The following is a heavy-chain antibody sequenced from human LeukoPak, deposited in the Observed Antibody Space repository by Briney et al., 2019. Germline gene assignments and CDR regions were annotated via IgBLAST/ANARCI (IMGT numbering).Heavy chain of an antibody. D-gene: IGHD4-23*01. CDR1: GFTFDDYA. V-gene: IGHV3-9*01. J-gene: IGHJ4*02. Sequence: GGSLRLTCAASGFTFDDYAMHWVRQAPGKGLEWVSGISWNSGSIGYADSVKGRFTISRDNAKNSLYLQMNSLRAEDTALYYCAKDISYGGNPAAFDYWGQGTLVTVSS. CDR3: AKDISYGGNPAAFDY. CDR2: ISWNSGSI.